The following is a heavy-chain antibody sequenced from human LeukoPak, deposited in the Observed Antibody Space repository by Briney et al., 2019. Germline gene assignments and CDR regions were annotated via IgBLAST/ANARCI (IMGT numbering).Heavy chain of an antibody. Sequence: GGSLRLSCAASGFTFSSYSMNWVRQAPGKGLEWVSFISSSSSCIYYADSLKGRFTISRDNAKNSLYLQMNSLRAEDTAVYYCARGTMFPYYFDYWGQGTLVTVSS. CDR1: GFTFSSYS. CDR2: ISSSSSCI. D-gene: IGHD3-10*02. V-gene: IGHV3-21*01. CDR3: ARGTMFPYYFDY. J-gene: IGHJ4*02.